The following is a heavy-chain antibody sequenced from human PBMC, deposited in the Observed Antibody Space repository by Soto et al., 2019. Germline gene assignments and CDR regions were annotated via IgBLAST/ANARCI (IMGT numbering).Heavy chain of an antibody. J-gene: IGHJ4*02. Sequence: QVQLVQSGAEVKKPGSSVKVSCKASVGTFSSYAISWVRQAPGQGREWMGGIIPIFGTANYAQKFQGRGTSTADESTGTAYMELSSLRSEDTAVYYCARDRPTYGDYSQDYYFDYWGQGTLVTVSS. D-gene: IGHD4-17*01. CDR3: ARDRPTYGDYSQDYYFDY. V-gene: IGHV1-69*12. CDR2: IIPIFGTA. CDR1: VGTFSSYA.